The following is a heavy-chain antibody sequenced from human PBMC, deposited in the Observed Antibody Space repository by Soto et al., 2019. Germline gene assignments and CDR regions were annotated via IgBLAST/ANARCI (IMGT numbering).Heavy chain of an antibody. Sequence: QVQLVQSGAEVKKPGSSVKVSCKASGGTFSSYAISWVRQAPGQGLEWMGGIIPIFGTANYAQKFQGRVTITADESTSTAYMELSSLRSEDTAVYYCARDRAVAGTSHYYYGMDVWGQGTTVTVSS. J-gene: IGHJ6*02. CDR1: GGTFSSYA. V-gene: IGHV1-69*01. D-gene: IGHD6-19*01. CDR3: ARDRAVAGTSHYYYGMDV. CDR2: IIPIFGTA.